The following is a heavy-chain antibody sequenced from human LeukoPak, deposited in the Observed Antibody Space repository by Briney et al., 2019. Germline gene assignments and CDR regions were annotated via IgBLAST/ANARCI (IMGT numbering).Heavy chain of an antibody. CDR2: IYSDGST. D-gene: IGHD1-26*01. CDR1: GGSFSGDF. Sequence: ETLSLTCAVYGGSFSGDFWSWIRQSPGKGLEWVSEIYSDGSTYYAASVKGRFSISRDNSKNTVYLQMNSLRAEDTAVYFCARDLREHGVFDIWGQGTMVTVSS. J-gene: IGHJ3*02. CDR3: ARDLREHGVFDI. V-gene: IGHV3-53*01.